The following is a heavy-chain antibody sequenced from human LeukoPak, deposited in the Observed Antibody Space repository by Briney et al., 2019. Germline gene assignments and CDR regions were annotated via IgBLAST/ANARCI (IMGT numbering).Heavy chain of an antibody. D-gene: IGHD5-12*01. J-gene: IGHJ4*02. CDR3: ARGPSGYHNT. CDR1: GFTFGRAW. CDR2: INQDGSEK. V-gene: IGHV3-7*01. Sequence: PGGSLRLSCAASGFTFGRAWMSWVRQAPGKGLDWVGNINQDGSEKYYLDSVKGRFTISRDTAKTSLYLQMNSLRAEGTAVYYCARGPSGYHNTGGQGTLVTVSS.